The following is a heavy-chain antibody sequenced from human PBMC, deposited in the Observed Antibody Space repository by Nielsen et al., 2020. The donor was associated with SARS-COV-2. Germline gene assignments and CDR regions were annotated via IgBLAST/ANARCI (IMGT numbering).Heavy chain of an antibody. CDR2: ISAHNGNT. J-gene: IGHJ4*02. Sequence: ASVKVSCKASGYTFTSYGISWVRQAPGQGLEWMGWISAHNGNTNYAQKLQGRVTMTTDTSTSTAYMELRSPRSDDTAVYYCARFDRDVWGSYRSSYWGQGTLVTVSS. V-gene: IGHV1-18*01. D-gene: IGHD3-16*02. CDR3: ARFDRDVWGSYRSSY. CDR1: GYTFTSYG.